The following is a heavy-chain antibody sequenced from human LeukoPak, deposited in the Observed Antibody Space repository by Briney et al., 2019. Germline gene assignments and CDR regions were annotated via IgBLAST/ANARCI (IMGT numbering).Heavy chain of an antibody. CDR1: GYSFTSYW. V-gene: IGHV5-51*01. J-gene: IGHJ4*02. Sequence: GESLKISCKGSGYSFTSYWIGWVRQMPGKGLEWMGIIYPGDSDTRYSPSFQGQVTISADKSISTAYLQWSSLKASDTAMYYCARLRSNFWSGYWPYYFDYWGQGTLVTVSS. CDR3: ARLRSNFWSGYWPYYFDY. CDR2: IYPGDSDT. D-gene: IGHD3-3*01.